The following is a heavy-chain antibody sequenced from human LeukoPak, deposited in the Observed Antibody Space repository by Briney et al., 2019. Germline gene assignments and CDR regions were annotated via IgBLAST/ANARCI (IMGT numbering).Heavy chain of an antibody. CDR3: ARHVRGYYDSSGYYSRRVRWFDP. CDR1: GGSFSGYY. CDR2: INHSGST. V-gene: IGHV4-34*01. J-gene: IGHJ5*02. D-gene: IGHD3-22*01. Sequence: SETLSLTCAVYGGSFSGYYWSWIRQPPGKGLEWIGEINHSGSTNYNPSLKSRVTISVDTSKNQFSLKLSSVTAAYTAVYYCARHVRGYYDSSGYYSRRVRWFDPWGQGTLVTVSS.